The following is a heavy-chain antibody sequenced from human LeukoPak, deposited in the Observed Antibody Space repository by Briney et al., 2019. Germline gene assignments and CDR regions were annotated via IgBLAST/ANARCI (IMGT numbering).Heavy chain of an antibody. D-gene: IGHD6-19*01. CDR3: ARANEVAGRGVGWFDP. V-gene: IGHV3-30-3*01. J-gene: IGHJ5*02. CDR2: ISYDGSNK. Sequence: GRSLRLSCAASGFTFSSYAMHWVRQAPGKGLEWVAVISYDGSNKYYADSVKGRFTISRDNSKNTLYPQMNSLRAEDTAVYYCARANEVAGRGVGWFDPWGQGTLVTVSS. CDR1: GFTFSSYA.